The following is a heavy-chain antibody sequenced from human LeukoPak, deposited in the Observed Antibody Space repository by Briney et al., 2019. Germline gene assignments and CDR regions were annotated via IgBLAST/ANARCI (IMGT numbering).Heavy chain of an antibody. Sequence: GASVKVSCKASGYTFTGYYMHWVRQAPGQGLEWMGWINPNSGGTNYAQKFQGRVTMTRDTSISTAYMELSRLRSDDTAVYYCARVRDKYYYDSSGYSNWGQGTLVTVSS. CDR3: ARVRDKYYYDSSGYSN. CDR1: GYTFTGYY. V-gene: IGHV1-2*02. CDR2: INPNSGGT. J-gene: IGHJ4*02. D-gene: IGHD3-22*01.